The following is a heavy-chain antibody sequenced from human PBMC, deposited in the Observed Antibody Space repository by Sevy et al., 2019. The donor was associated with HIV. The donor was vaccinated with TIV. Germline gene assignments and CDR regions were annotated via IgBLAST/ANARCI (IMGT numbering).Heavy chain of an antibody. CDR3: VKERVGYISSWYYFDY. CDR2: INNSGGST. J-gene: IGHJ4*02. V-gene: IGHV3-23*01. D-gene: IGHD6-13*01. CDR1: GFTVNTYA. Sequence: GGSLRLSCAVSGFTVNTYAMSWVRQAPGKGLEWVAVINNSGGSTDYADSVRGRFSISRANPNVYLEMKSLRVEDTAVYYCVKERVGYISSWYYFDYWGQGTLVTVSS.